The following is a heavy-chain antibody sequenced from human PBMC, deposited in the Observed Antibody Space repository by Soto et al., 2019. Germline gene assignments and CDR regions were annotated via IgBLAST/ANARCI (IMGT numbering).Heavy chain of an antibody. CDR2: IYYSGST. V-gene: IGHV4-30-4*01. CDR1: GGSISSGDYY. J-gene: IGHJ4*02. D-gene: IGHD3-22*01. CDR3: ARADFGYDSSGFPDY. Sequence: PSETLSLTCTVSGGSISSGDYYWSWIRQPPGKGLEWIGYIYYSGSTYYNPSLKSRVTISVDTSKNQFSLKLSSVTAADTAVYYCARADFGYDSSGFPDYWGQGTLVTVSS.